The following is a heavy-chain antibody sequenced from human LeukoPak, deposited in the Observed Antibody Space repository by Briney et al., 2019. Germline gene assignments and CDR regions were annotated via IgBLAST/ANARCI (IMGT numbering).Heavy chain of an antibody. CDR2: IHYSGST. Sequence: SETLSLTCTVSGGSISRYYWSWIRQPPGKGLEWIGYIHYSGSTNYNPSLKSRVTISVDTSSNQFSLKLGSVTAADTAVYYCARDSSGYSNYYYYYYMDVWGKGTTVTVSS. CDR1: GGSISRYY. CDR3: ARDSSGYSNYYYYYYMDV. D-gene: IGHD3-22*01. J-gene: IGHJ6*03. V-gene: IGHV4-59*01.